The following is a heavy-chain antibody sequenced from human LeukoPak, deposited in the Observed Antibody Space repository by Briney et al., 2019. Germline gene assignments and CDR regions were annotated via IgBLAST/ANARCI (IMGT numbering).Heavy chain of an antibody. V-gene: IGHV4-59*08. CDR2: IYYSGST. J-gene: IGHJ2*01. CDR3: ARRTPYSSSWYWYFDL. D-gene: IGHD6-13*01. CDR1: GGSISSYY. Sequence: PSETLSLTCTVSGGSISSYYWSWIRQPPGKGLEWIGYIYYSGSTNYSPSLKSRVTISVDTSKNQFSLKLSSVTAADTAVYYCARRTPYSSSWYWYFDLWGRGTLVTVSS.